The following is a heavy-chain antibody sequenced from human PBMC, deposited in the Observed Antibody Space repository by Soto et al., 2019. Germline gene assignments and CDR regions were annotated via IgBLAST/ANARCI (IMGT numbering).Heavy chain of an antibody. CDR2: ISISGGGT. D-gene: IGHD2-15*01. V-gene: IGHV3-23*02. CDR3: ARAEVHCSGGHCNTFDY. CDR1: GFTFSSYA. Sequence: EVQLLESGGGLVQPGGSLRLSCAASGFTFSSYAMSWVRQAPGKGLEWVSDISISGGGTYYVDSVKGRFTISRDNSKNTLYLQMNSLRAEDTALYYCARAEVHCSGGHCNTFDYWGQGTLVTVSS. J-gene: IGHJ4*02.